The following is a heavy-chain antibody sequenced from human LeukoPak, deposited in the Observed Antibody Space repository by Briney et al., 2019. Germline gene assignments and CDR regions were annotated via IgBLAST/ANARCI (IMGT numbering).Heavy chain of an antibody. Sequence: KPSETLSLTCTVSGDSIISSSYYWGWIRQPPGKGLEWIGSIYYSGSTYYNPSLKSRVTISVDTSKNQFSLKLSSVTAADTAVYYCARHLGYSSGWTFDYWGQGTLVTVSS. CDR3: ARHLGYSSGWTFDY. D-gene: IGHD6-19*01. V-gene: IGHV4-39*01. CDR2: IYYSGST. CDR1: GDSIISSSYY. J-gene: IGHJ4*02.